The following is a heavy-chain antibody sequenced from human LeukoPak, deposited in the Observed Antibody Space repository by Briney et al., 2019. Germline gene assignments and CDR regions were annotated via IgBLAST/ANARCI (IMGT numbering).Heavy chain of an antibody. CDR3: ASHTSGTYRYFFDY. CDR2: IYYSGST. Sequence: SETLSLTCSVSGASISTTNYYWGWIRQPPGKGLEWIGSIYYSGSTYYNPSLESRITISVDTSKNQFSLRLSSVTAADTAVYYCASHTSGTYRYFFDYWGQGTLVTVSS. CDR1: GASISTTNYY. V-gene: IGHV4-39*01. J-gene: IGHJ4*02. D-gene: IGHD1-1*01.